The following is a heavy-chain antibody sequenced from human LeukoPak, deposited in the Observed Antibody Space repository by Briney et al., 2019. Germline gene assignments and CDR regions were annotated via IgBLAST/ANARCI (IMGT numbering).Heavy chain of an antibody. CDR2: ISAYSGST. Sequence: QAGGSRRLSCAASGFTVNSYALTWVRQASGKGLEWVSTISAYSGSTLYADSVKGRFTISRDISKNTLYLQMSSLRAEDTAVYYCTKLREYCSTSSCSLYYFDSWGQGTLVTVSS. CDR1: GFTVNSYA. D-gene: IGHD2-2*01. V-gene: IGHV3-23*01. CDR3: TKLREYCSTSSCSLYYFDS. J-gene: IGHJ4*02.